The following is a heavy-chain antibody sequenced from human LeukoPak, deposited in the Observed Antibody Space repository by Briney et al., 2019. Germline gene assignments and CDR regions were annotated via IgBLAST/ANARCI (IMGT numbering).Heavy chain of an antibody. CDR1: GDSISSTTYW. V-gene: IGHV4-39*01. CDR2: MSYVGIT. Sequence: ASETLSLTCTVSGDSISSTTYWWGWIRQSPGKGLEWIGSMSYVGITSYNPSLESRATISVDTSKNQFSLMLNSVTAADTAVYYCTRLPLDYSLDHWGQGTPVSVSS. J-gene: IGHJ4*02. CDR3: TRLPLDYSLDH. D-gene: IGHD4-11*01.